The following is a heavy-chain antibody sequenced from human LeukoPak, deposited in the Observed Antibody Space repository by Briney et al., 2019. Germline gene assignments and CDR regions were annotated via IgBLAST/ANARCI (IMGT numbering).Heavy chain of an antibody. D-gene: IGHD3-3*01. CDR3: ARGEGGLTIFGVPHPYDY. V-gene: IGHV4-34*01. Sequence: SETLSLTCAVYGGSFSGYYWSWIRQPPGKGLEWIGDINHIGSTNYNPSLKSRVTMSVDMSKNQLSLKLRSVTAADTAVYYCARGEGGLTIFGVPHPYDYWGQGTLVTVSS. J-gene: IGHJ4*02. CDR1: GGSFSGYY. CDR2: INHIGST.